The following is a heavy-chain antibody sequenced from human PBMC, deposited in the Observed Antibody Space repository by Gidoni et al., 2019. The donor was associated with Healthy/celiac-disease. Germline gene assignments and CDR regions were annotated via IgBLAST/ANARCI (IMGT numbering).Heavy chain of an antibody. CDR2: ISGSGGST. Sequence: EVQLLESGGGLVQPGGSLRLSCAASGFTFSSYAMSWVRPAPGKGLEWVSAISGSGGSTYYADSVKGRFTISRDNSKNTLYLQMNSLRAEDTAVYYCAKVSGGYDILTDQNYGMDVWGQGTTVTVSS. CDR1: GFTFSSYA. J-gene: IGHJ6*02. V-gene: IGHV3-23*01. D-gene: IGHD3-9*01. CDR3: AKVSGGYDILTDQNYGMDV.